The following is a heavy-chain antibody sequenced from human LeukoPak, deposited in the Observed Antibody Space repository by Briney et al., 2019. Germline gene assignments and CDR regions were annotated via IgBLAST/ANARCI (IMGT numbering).Heavy chain of an antibody. Sequence: GASVKVSCKASGYTFTSYDINWVRQATGQGLEWMGWMNPNSGNTGYAQKFQGRVTVTRNTSISTAYMELSSLRSEDTAVYYCARGHQNSHLFDYWGQGTLVTVSS. CDR3: ARGHQNSHLFDY. D-gene: IGHD2/OR15-2a*01. CDR1: GYTFTSYD. CDR2: MNPNSGNT. J-gene: IGHJ4*02. V-gene: IGHV1-8*03.